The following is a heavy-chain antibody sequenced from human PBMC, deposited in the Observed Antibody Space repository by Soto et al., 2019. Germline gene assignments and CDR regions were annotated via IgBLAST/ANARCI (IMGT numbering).Heavy chain of an antibody. J-gene: IGHJ4*02. D-gene: IGHD2-15*01. CDR2: ISYDGSNK. CDR1: GFTFSSYA. V-gene: IGHV3-30-3*01. CDR3: ATPVDRWSDFDY. Sequence: LRLSCAASGFTFSSYAMHWVRQAPGKGLEWVAVISYDGSNKYYADSVKGRFTISRDNSKNTLYLQMNSLRAEDTAVYYCATPVDRWSDFDYWGQGTLVTVSS.